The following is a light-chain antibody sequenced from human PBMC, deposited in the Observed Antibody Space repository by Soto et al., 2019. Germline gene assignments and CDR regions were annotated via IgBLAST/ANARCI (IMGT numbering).Light chain of an antibody. V-gene: IGKV4-1*01. CDR3: QQYYSTPRT. CDR1: QSLLYSSNNKNY. J-gene: IGKJ2*01. CDR2: WAS. Sequence: DIVMTQSPDFLAVSLGERATPNCRSSQSLLYSSNNKNYLAWYQQKPRQPPKLFIYWASTRESGVPDRFSGSGSGTDFTLTISSLQAEDVAVYYCQQYYSTPRTYGQGTKLEIK.